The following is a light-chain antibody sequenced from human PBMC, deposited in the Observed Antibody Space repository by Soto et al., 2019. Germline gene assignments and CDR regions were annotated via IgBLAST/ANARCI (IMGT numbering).Light chain of an antibody. CDR1: QSVDRS. Sequence: EIVLTQSPGTLSLSPGERATLSCRASQSVDRSLAWYQQKPGQAPRLLIYGASNRATVIPDRFSGSGSGTDFTLTISRLEPEDFAVYYCQQYASSPPLTFGGGTKVDIK. J-gene: IGKJ4*01. V-gene: IGKV3-20*01. CDR3: QQYASSPPLT. CDR2: GAS.